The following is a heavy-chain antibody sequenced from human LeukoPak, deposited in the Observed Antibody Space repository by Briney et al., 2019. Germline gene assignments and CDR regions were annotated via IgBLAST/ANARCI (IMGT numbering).Heavy chain of an antibody. CDR2: INPSGGST. Sequence: GASVKVSCKASGYTFTSYYMHWVRQAPGQGLEWMGIINPSGGSTSYAQKFQGRVTMTRDTSTSTVYMELSSLRSEDTAVYYCASSGPSYVWGSYRDYYGMDVWGQGTTVTVSS. CDR3: ASSGPSYVWGSYRDYYGMDV. V-gene: IGHV1-46*01. D-gene: IGHD3-16*02. CDR1: GYTFTSYY. J-gene: IGHJ6*02.